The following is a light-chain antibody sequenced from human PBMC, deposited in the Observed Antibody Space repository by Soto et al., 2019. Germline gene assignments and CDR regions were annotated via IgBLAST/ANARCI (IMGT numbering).Light chain of an antibody. J-gene: IGKJ5*01. V-gene: IGKV3-20*01. CDR1: QSVSSSY. CDR3: HQYGSSPPVT. Sequence: ENVLTQSPGTLSLSPGERATLSCRASQSVSSSYLAWCQQKPGQAPRLLIYGASSRATGIPDRFSGSGSGTDFTLTISRLEPEDFAMYYCHQYGSSPPVTFGQGTLLEIK. CDR2: GAS.